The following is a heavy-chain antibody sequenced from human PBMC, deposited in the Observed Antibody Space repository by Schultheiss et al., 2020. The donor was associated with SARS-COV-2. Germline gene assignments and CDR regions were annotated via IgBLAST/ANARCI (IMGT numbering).Heavy chain of an antibody. CDR2: IYYSGST. D-gene: IGHD3-3*01. CDR1: GGSISSYY. Sequence: SCTVSGGSISSYYWSWIRQPPGKGLEWIGYIYYSGSTNYNPSLKSRVTFSVDTSKNQFSLKVTSVTAADTAVYYCARGGFGGIDYWGQGTLVTVSS. V-gene: IGHV4-59*08. J-gene: IGHJ4*02. CDR3: ARGGFGGIDY.